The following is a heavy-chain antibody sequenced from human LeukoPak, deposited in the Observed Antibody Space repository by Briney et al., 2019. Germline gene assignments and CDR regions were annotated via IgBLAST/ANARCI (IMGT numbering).Heavy chain of an antibody. J-gene: IGHJ5*02. V-gene: IGHV1-46*01. CDR1: GYTFTNYY. D-gene: IGHD3-16*01. CDR2: INPSDGST. CDR3: ARGGAGDMYNFFDP. Sequence: EASVKVSCKASGYTFTNYYMVWVRQAPGQGLEWMGIINPSDGSTTYAQKFQGRVTVTRDTSTSTVYMELSSLRSEDTAIYYCARGGAGDMYNFFDPWGQGTLVTVSS.